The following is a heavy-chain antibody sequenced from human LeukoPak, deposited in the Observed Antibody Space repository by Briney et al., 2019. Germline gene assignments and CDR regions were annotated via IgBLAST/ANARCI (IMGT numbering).Heavy chain of an antibody. D-gene: IGHD1-7*01. CDR1: GGTFSSYA. Sequence: SVKVSCKASGGTFSSYAISWVRQAPGQGLEWMGGIFPIFGTANYAQKFQGRVTITADESTSTAYMELSSPRSEDTAVYYCARDSPTGTTMVYFDYWGQGTLVTVSS. CDR3: ARDSPTGTTMVYFDY. V-gene: IGHV1-69*13. J-gene: IGHJ4*02. CDR2: IFPIFGTA.